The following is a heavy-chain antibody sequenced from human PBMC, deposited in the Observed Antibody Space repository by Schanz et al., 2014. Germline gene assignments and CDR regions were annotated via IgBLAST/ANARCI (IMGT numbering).Heavy chain of an antibody. J-gene: IGHJ4*02. CDR2: IGSSSSRI. D-gene: IGHD1-26*01. CDR1: GFTFSSNS. Sequence: EVQLVESGGGLVQPGGSLRLSCAASGFTFSSNSMNWVRQAPGKGLEWISYIGSSSSRIDHADSMKGRFTVSRDNAENALYLQMNSLRAEDTVLYFCARGGSGSHYRLDSWGQGALVTVSS. V-gene: IGHV3-48*01. CDR3: ARGGSGSHYRLDS.